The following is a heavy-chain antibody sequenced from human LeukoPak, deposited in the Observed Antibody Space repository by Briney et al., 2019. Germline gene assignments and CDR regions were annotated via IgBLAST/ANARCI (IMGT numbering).Heavy chain of an antibody. J-gene: IGHJ4*02. V-gene: IGHV4-39*01. CDR3: ARQGSAYYFDF. Sequence: SETLSLTCTVSGGSISSSSYYWGWIRQPPGKGLEWIGSIYYSGRTNYSPSLKSRVTISVDTSEKQFSLQLNSVTAADTAVYYCARQGSAYYFDFWGQGLLVTVSS. D-gene: IGHD2-15*01. CDR1: GGSISSSSYY. CDR2: IYYSGRT.